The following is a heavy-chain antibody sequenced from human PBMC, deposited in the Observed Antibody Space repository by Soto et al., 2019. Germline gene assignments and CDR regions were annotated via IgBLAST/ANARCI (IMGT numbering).Heavy chain of an antibody. CDR2: MNPNSGNT. V-gene: IGHV1-8*01. CDR1: GYTFTSYD. CDR3: ARTLAYCGGDCYSYWFDP. J-gene: IGHJ5*02. Sequence: GASVKVSCKASGYTFTSYDINWVRQATGQGLEWMGWMNPNSGNTGYAQKFQGRVTMTRDTSTSTVYMELSSLRSEDTAVYYCARTLAYCGGDCYSYWFDPWGQGTLVTVSS. D-gene: IGHD2-21*02.